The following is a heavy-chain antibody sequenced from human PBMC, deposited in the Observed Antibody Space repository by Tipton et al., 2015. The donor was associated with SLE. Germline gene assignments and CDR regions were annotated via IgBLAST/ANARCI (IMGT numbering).Heavy chain of an antibody. J-gene: IGHJ4*02. Sequence: GLVKPSQTLSLTCAISGDSVSTNSAAWTWIRQSPSRGLEWLGRTYYRSKWYNDYAVSVKSRITINPDTSKNQFSLQLNSVTPEDTAVYYCARVWGSCSRGVDYWGQGTLVTVSS. D-gene: IGHD2-2*01. CDR3: ARVWGSCSRGVDY. CDR1: GDSVSTNSAA. V-gene: IGHV6-1*01. CDR2: TYYRSKWYN.